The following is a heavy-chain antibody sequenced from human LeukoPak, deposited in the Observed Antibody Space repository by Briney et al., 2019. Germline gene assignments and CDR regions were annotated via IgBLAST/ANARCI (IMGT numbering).Heavy chain of an antibody. J-gene: IGHJ4*02. CDR1: GYTFTGYY. CDR2: INPNSGGT. Sequence: EASVKVSCKASGYTFTGYYMHWVRQAPGQGLEWMGWINPNSGGTNYAQKFQGRVTMTRDTSISTAYMELSRLRSGDTAVYYCARGITMVRGVIYFDYWGQGTLVTVSS. D-gene: IGHD3-10*01. V-gene: IGHV1-2*02. CDR3: ARGITMVRGVIYFDY.